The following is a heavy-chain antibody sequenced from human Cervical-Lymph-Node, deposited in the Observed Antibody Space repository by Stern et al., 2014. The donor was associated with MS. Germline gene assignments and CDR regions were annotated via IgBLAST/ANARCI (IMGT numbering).Heavy chain of an antibody. D-gene: IGHD2-2*02. CDR1: GYTFTSYY. CDR3: ARVGYCTSNDCFTRLEEGDSYNHGMDV. Sequence: QVQLVQSGAEVKKPGASVTVFCEASGYTFTSYYLHWVRQAPGQGLEWMGRINPRGGGQTYAQKFQGRVTMTRDTSTSTVSMELRSLRSEDTAVYYCARVGYCTSNDCFTRLEEGDSYNHGMDVWGQGTTVTVSS. J-gene: IGHJ6*02. V-gene: IGHV1-46*01. CDR2: INPRGGGQ.